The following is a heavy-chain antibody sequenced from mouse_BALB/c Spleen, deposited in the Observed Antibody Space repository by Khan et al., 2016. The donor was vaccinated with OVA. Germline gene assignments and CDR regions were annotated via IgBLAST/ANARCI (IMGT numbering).Heavy chain of an antibody. CDR1: GYTFTNYW. Sequence: QVQLQQSGAELVRPGTSVKMSCKAVGYTFTNYWIGWVKQRPGHGLEWIGDIYPGDDYTKYNEKFKDKGTLTADTSSSTAYIHLSSLTSEDSAIYDCERGGYDGFAYWGQGTLVTVSA. J-gene: IGHJ3*01. CDR2: IYPGDDYT. D-gene: IGHD2-2*01. CDR3: ERGGYDGFAY. V-gene: IGHV1-63*02.